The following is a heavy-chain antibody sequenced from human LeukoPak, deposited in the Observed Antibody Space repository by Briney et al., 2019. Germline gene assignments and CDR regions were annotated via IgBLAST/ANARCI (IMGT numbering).Heavy chain of an antibody. CDR3: ARVFEDTAMVKDDY. J-gene: IGHJ4*02. V-gene: IGHV7-4-1*02. CDR2: INTNTGNP. D-gene: IGHD5-18*01. CDR1: GYTFTSYA. Sequence: ASVKVSCKASGYTFTSYAMNWVRQAPGQGLEWMGWINTNTGNPTYAQGFTGRFVFSLDTSVSTAYLQISSLKAEDTAVYYCARVFEDTAMVKDDYWGQGTLVTVSS.